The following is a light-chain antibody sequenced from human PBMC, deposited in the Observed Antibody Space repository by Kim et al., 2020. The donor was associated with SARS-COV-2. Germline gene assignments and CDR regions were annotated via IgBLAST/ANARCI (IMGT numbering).Light chain of an antibody. J-gene: IGKJ2*01. V-gene: IGKV3-11*01. CDR2: DAS. CDR1: HIVSCF. Sequence: LSPAERALLSCTASHIVSCFLAWYQQKPGQAPRLLIYDASNTATGIPARFSGSGSGTDFTLTISRLEPEDFAVYYCQQRSNWPPYTFGQGTKLEI. CDR3: QQRSNWPPYT.